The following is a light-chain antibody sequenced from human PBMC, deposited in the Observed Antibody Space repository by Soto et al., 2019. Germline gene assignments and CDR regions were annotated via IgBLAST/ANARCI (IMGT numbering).Light chain of an antibody. CDR2: GAS. J-gene: IGKJ1*01. CDR1: QSVSSSY. CDR3: QQYVSSPRT. V-gene: IGKV3-20*01. Sequence: EIVLTQSPGTLSLSPGERATLSYRDSQSVSSSYLAWYQQKPGQAPRLLIHGASSRATGIPDRFSGSGSGTDFTLTISRLEPEDFAVYYCQQYVSSPRTFGLGTKVEIK.